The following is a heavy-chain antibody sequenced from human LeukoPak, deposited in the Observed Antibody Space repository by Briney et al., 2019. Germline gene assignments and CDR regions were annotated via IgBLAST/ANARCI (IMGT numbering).Heavy chain of an antibody. CDR2: IYYSGST. CDR3: ARDHSSGWTDY. D-gene: IGHD6-19*01. CDR1: GGSISSYY. J-gene: IGHJ4*02. V-gene: IGHV4-59*01. Sequence: SETLSLTCTVSGGSISSYYWRWIRQPPGKGLEWIGYIYYSGSTNYNPSLKSRVTISVDTSKNQFSLKLSSVTAADTAVYYCARDHSSGWTDYWGQGTLVTVSS.